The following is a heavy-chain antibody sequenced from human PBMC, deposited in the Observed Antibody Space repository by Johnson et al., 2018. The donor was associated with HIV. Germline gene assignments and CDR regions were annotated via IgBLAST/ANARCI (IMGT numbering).Heavy chain of an antibody. J-gene: IGHJ3*02. V-gene: IGHV3-15*01. CDR3: ARDYDILTGYSTGGDAFDI. CDR1: GFTVSSNY. D-gene: IGHD3-9*01. CDR2: IKSKTDGGTT. Sequence: VQLVESGGGLIQPGGSLRLSCAASGFTVSSNYMSWVRQAPGKGLEWVGRIKSKTDGGTTDYAAPVKGRFTISRDDSKNTLYLQMNSLRAEDTAVYYCARDYDILTGYSTGGDAFDIWGQGTMVTVSS.